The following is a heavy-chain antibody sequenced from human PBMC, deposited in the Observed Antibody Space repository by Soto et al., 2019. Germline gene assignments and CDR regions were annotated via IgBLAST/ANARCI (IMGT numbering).Heavy chain of an antibody. J-gene: IGHJ4*02. CDR2: IGTAGDT. Sequence: EVQLVESGGGLVQPGGSLRLSCAASGFTFSSYDMHWVRQATGKGLEWVSAIGTAGDTYYPGSVKGRFTISRENAKNSLYLQMNSLRAEDTAVYYCARAYCGGDCYYDYWGQGTLVTVSS. CDR1: GFTFSSYD. D-gene: IGHD2-21*02. V-gene: IGHV3-13*01. CDR3: ARAYCGGDCYYDY.